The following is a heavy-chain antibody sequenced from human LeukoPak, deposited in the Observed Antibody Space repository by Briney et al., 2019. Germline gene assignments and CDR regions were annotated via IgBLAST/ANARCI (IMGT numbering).Heavy chain of an antibody. CDR1: GYTFTSYY. J-gene: IGHJ4*02. D-gene: IGHD3-3*01. Sequence: ASVKVSCKASGYTFTSYYMHWVRQAPGQGLEWMGIINPSGGSTSYAQKFQGRVTMTRDTSISTAYMELSRLRSDDTAVYYCARELTYYDFWSGYYGFDYWGQGTLVTVSS. CDR3: ARELTYYDFWSGYYGFDY. CDR2: INPSGGST. V-gene: IGHV1-46*01.